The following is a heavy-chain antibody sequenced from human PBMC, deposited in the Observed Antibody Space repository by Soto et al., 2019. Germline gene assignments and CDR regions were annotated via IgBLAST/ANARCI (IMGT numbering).Heavy chain of an antibody. CDR1: GVSFNNNG. D-gene: IGHD3-10*01. CDR2: VSPPFRTS. Sequence: QVQLVQSGAEVKKPGSLVKKSCKTSGVSFNNNGIGWVRQAPGHGLEWMGGVSPPFRTSNYARKFQGRISITADASTGTVNMELSSLTSEDTAQYYCARVLYYGSGSYSPYGMDVWGQGTTFTVSS. V-gene: IGHV1-69*01. CDR3: ARVLYYGSGSYSPYGMDV. J-gene: IGHJ6*02.